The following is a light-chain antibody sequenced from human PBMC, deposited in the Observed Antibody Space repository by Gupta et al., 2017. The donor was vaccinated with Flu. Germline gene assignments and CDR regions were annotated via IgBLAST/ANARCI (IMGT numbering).Light chain of an antibody. Sequence: ITCRSSQGIRKYLALHQQRPGKACESLIFAASSLQSGVPSRFSGSGAGTDFTLTISSLHPEDFATYYYQQYDTFPLTFFGGTKVEI. V-gene: IGKV1-16*01. CDR3: QQYDTFPLT. J-gene: IGKJ4*01. CDR2: AAS. CDR1: QGIRKY.